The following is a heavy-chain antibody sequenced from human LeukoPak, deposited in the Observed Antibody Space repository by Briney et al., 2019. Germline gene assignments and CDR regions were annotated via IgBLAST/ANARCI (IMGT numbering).Heavy chain of an antibody. CDR3: ARHKWNMVRGVMFNGMDV. D-gene: IGHD3-10*01. CDR2: IYPGDSDT. V-gene: IGHV5-51*01. CDR1: EYNFASYW. Sequence: GESLKISCKGSEYNFASYWIAWVRQMPGKGLEWMGIIYPGDSDTRYSPSFQGQVTISADKSISTAYLQWSSLKASDTAMYYCARHKWNMVRGVMFNGMDVWGQGTTVTVSS. J-gene: IGHJ6*02.